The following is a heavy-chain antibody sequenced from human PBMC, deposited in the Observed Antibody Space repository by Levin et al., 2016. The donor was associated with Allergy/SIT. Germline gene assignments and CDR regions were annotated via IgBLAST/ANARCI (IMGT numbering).Heavy chain of an antibody. V-gene: IGHV1-18*01. J-gene: IGHJ4*02. Sequence: ASVKVSCKASGYTFTNYGISWVRQAPGQGLEWMGWITGYNGNTNYAQKHQGRVTLTTDTSTNTVYMELRSLTSDDTAVYYCARDSFTTAKTNSPGYWGQGTLVTVSS. CDR3: ARDSFTTAKTNSPGY. CDR2: ITGYNGNT. D-gene: IGHD4-17*01. CDR1: GYTFTNYG.